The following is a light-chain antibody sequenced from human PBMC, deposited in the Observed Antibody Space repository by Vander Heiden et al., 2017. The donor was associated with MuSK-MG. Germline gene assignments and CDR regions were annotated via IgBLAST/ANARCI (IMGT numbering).Light chain of an antibody. CDR1: KLGDKN. J-gene: IGLJ1*01. CDR3: QAWDRNTEV. CDR2: QDS. V-gene: IGLV3-1*01. Sequence: SYDLTQPPSVSVSPGQTASITCSGDKLGDKNAYWYQQKPGQSPVLVIYQDSKRPSGIPERFSGSNSGNTATLTISGTQELDEATYYCQAWDRNTEVFGPGTQVTVL.